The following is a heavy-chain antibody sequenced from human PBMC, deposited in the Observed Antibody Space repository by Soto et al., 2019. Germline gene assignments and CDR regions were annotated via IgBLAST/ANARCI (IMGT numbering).Heavy chain of an antibody. CDR1: GGSFSGYY. J-gene: IGHJ6*03. CDR2: INHSGST. D-gene: IGHD3-10*01. CDR3: ARGVLWFGAFILNYMDV. V-gene: IGHV4-34*01. Sequence: QVQLQQWGAGLLKPSETLSLTCAVYGGSFSGYYWSWIRQPPGKGLEWIGEINHSGSTNYNPSLKSRVTISVDTSKNPFSLKLSSVTAADTAVYYCARGVLWFGAFILNYMDVWGKGTTVTVSS.